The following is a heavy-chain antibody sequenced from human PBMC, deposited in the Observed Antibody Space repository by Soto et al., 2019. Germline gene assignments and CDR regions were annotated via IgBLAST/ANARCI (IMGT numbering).Heavy chain of an antibody. CDR3: ATTYYYDSSGQVGVAFDI. J-gene: IGHJ3*02. CDR1: GGSISSGGYY. D-gene: IGHD3-22*01. Sequence: TLSLTCTVSGGSISSGGYYWSWIRQHPGKGLEWIGYIYYSGSTYYNPSLKSRVTISVDTSKNQFSLKLSSVTAADTAVYYCATTYYYDSSGQVGVAFDIWGQGTMVTVSS. CDR2: IYYSGST. V-gene: IGHV4-31*03.